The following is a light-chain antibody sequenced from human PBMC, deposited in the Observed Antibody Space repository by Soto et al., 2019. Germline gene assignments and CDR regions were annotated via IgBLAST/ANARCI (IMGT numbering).Light chain of an antibody. J-gene: IGLJ2*01. V-gene: IGLV2-14*01. CDR1: SSDVGGYKY. CDR2: DVS. CDR3: TSYTSSSTVV. Sequence: QSVLTQPASVSXSPGQXITIXCTGTSSDVGGYKYVSWYQQHPGKAPKLMIYDVSNRPSGVSNRFSGSKSGNTASLTISGLQADDEADYYCTSYTSSSTVVFGGGTKLTVL.